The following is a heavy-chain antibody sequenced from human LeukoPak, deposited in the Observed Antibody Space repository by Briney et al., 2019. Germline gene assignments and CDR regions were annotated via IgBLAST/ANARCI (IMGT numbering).Heavy chain of an antibody. Sequence: SETLSLTCTVSGGSISSYYWSWIRQPPGKGLEWIGYIYYSGSTNYNPSLKSRVTISVDTSMNQFSLKLSSVTAADTAVYYCARLDPDYYYGMDVWGQGTTVTVSS. V-gene: IGHV4-59*08. CDR1: GGSISSYY. J-gene: IGHJ6*02. CDR3: ARLDPDYYYGMDV. D-gene: IGHD2-2*03. CDR2: IYYSGST.